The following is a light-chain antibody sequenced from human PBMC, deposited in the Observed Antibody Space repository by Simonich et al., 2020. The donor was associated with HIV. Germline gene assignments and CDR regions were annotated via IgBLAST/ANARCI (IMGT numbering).Light chain of an antibody. V-gene: IGLV3-1*01. CDR2: QDT. CDR1: KLGDKF. J-gene: IGLJ2*01. Sequence: SYDLAQPPSVSVSPGQTASITCSEDKLGDKFASGYQQKPSHYPVLVIYQDTKRPYGIPERFSGSTSGHTATLTISGTQAMDEADYYCQAYDSSTVVFGGGTKLTVL. CDR3: QAYDSSTVV.